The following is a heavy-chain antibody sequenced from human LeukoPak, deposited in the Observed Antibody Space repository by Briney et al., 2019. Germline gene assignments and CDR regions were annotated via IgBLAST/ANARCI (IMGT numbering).Heavy chain of an antibody. V-gene: IGHV3-74*01. J-gene: IGHJ6*03. CDR3: AKSQYSYGYSYYYYYMDV. Sequence: GGSLRLSCAASGFTFSNYWMHWVRQAPGKGLVWVSRINSDARSTSYADSVKGRFTISGDNAKNTLYLQMNSLRAEDTAVYYCAKSQYSYGYSYYYYYMDVWGKGTTVTVSS. CDR2: INSDARST. D-gene: IGHD5-18*01. CDR1: GFTFSNYW.